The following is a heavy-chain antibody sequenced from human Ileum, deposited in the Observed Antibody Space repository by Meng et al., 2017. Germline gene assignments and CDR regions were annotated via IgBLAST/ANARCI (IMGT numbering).Heavy chain of an antibody. D-gene: IGHD2-21*01. CDR3: AREDKGDYDY. CDR1: GFTFSSYN. Sequence: GESLKISCAASGFTFSSYNMHWVRQAPGKGLESVSAISSDGGSTYYADSVKGRFTISRDNSKNTLYLQMGSLRSEDTAVYYCAREDKGDYDYWGQGTQVTVSS. V-gene: IGHV3-64*02. CDR2: ISSDGGST. J-gene: IGHJ4*02.